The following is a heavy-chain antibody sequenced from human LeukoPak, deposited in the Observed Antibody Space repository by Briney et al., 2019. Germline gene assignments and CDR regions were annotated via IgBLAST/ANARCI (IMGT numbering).Heavy chain of an antibody. CDR2: ISWNSGSI. CDR1: XXXFDDXX. CDR3: AKVSSSWYSPFDY. V-gene: IGHV3-9*01. D-gene: IGHD6-13*01. Sequence: GRSLRLXCAXSXXXFDDXXMHWVRQAXXXXXXXXSGISWNSGSIGYADSVKGRFTISRDNAKNSLYLQMNSLRAEDTALYYCAKVSSSWYSPFDYWGQGTLVTVSS. J-gene: IGHJ4*02.